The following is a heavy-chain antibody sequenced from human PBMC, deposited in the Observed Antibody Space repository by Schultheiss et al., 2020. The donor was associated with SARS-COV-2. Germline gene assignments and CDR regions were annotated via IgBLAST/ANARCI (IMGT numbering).Heavy chain of an antibody. D-gene: IGHD3-22*01. J-gene: IGHJ4*02. CDR3: AKVDSPLDSSGY. Sequence: GESLKISCAASGFTFSSYAMSWVRQAPGKGLEWVSAISGSGGSTYYADSVKGRFTISRDNSKNTLYLQMNSLRAEDTAVYYCAKVDSPLDSSGYWGQGTLVTVSS. V-gene: IGHV3-23*01. CDR2: ISGSGGST. CDR1: GFTFSSYA.